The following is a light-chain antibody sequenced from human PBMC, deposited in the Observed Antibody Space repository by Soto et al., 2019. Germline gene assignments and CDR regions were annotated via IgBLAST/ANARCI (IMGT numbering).Light chain of an antibody. CDR1: QSVSSK. Sequence: EIVMTQSPATLSGSPGERATLSCRASQSVSSKLAWYQQKPGQGPRLLIYGASSRATGIPARFSGSGSGTEFTLTISSLQSEDFAVYYCQHYSTWLWTFGQGTKVEIK. CDR3: QHYSTWLWT. CDR2: GAS. V-gene: IGKV3-15*01. J-gene: IGKJ1*01.